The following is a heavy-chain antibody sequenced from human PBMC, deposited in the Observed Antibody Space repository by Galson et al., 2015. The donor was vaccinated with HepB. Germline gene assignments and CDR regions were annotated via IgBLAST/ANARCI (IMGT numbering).Heavy chain of an antibody. Sequence: SVKVSCKASGYTFTSYYMHWVRQAPGQGLEWMGIINPSDGSTSYAQKFQGRVTMTRDTSTSTVYMELSSLRSEDTAVYYCARGPSVGIAAAGSFDPWGQGTLVTVSS. J-gene: IGHJ5*02. CDR1: GYTFTSYY. V-gene: IGHV1-46*01. CDR2: INPSDGST. CDR3: ARGPSVGIAAAGSFDP. D-gene: IGHD6-13*01.